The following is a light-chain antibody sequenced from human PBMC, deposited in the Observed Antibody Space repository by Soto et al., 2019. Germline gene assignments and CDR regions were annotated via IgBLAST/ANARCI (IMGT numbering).Light chain of an antibody. V-gene: IGKV1-33*01. CDR2: DAS. Sequence: IQMTQSPSSLSASVGDRVTITCQASQDIRHYLNWYQHKPGEAPKLLIYDASNLETGVPSRFSGDGSGTHFTLTISTLQPEDFSTYSCEQDDNLPLTFGGGTKVESK. CDR1: QDIRHY. CDR3: EQDDNLPLT. J-gene: IGKJ4*01.